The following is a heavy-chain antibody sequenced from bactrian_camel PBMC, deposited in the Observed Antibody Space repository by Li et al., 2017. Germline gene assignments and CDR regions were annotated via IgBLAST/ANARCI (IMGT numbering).Heavy chain of an antibody. D-gene: IGHD7*01. V-gene: IGHV3S1*01. Sequence: HVQLVESGGGSVQAGGSLRLTCTVSGIHYNGYCLGWFRRTPGMEKVGVAAVDTEDRTYYAPSLKGRFTISRDNVNKTVYLQMSSLRPEDTGMYYCAFGIYKCPSALAPRFFAYWGQGTQVTVS. CDR2: VDTEDRT. CDR1: GIHYNGYC. CDR3: AFGIYKCPSALAPRFFAY. J-gene: IGHJ4*01.